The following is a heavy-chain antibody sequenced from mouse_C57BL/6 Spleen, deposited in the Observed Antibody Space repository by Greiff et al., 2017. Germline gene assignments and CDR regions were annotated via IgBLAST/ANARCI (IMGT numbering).Heavy chain of an antibody. J-gene: IGHJ3*01. CDR3: ARGEDGYYPAY. CDR1: GYAFSSYW. CDR2: IYPGDGDT. D-gene: IGHD2-3*01. V-gene: IGHV1-80*01. Sequence: QVQLQQSGAELVKPGASVKISCKASGYAFSSYWLNWVKQRPGKGLEWIGQIYPGDGDTNYNGQFKGKATLTADKSSSTAYMQLSSLTSEDSAVYFCARGEDGYYPAYWGQGTLVTVSA.